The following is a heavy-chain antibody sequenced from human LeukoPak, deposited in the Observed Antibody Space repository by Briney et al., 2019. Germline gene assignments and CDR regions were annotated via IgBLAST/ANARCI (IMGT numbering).Heavy chain of an antibody. J-gene: IGHJ4*02. V-gene: IGHV3-21*01. CDR1: GFTFSSYS. CDR2: ISSSSYI. CDR3: ARDKRLERPGGVDY. D-gene: IGHD1-1*01. Sequence: PGGSLRLSCAASGFTFSSYSMNWVRQAPGKGLEWVSSISSSSYIYYADSVKGRFTISRDNAKNSLYLQMNSLRAEDTAVYYCARDKRLERPGGVDYWGQGTLVTVSS.